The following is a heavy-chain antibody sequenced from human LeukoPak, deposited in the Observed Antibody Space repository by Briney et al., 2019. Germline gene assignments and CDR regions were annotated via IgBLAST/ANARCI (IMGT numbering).Heavy chain of an antibody. CDR3: ARDEPTYYYDSSGSKSYYFDY. V-gene: IGHV1-2*02. J-gene: IGHJ4*02. Sequence: ASVKVSCKASGYTFTGYYIHWVRQAPGQGLEWMGWINPNSGGTNYAQKFQGRVTMTTDTSTSTAYMELRSLRSDDTAVYYCARDEPTYYYDSSGSKSYYFDYWGQGTLVTVSS. D-gene: IGHD3-22*01. CDR2: INPNSGGT. CDR1: GYTFTGYY.